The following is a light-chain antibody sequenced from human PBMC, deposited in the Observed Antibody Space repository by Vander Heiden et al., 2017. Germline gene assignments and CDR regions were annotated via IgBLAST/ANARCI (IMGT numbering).Light chain of an antibody. CDR1: SRDVGGYKY. Sequence: SASGSPGQSVPISCTGTSRDVGGYKYVSWYQQHAGKAPKLMIYEVSKRPSGVPDRFSGSKSGNTASLTVSGLQAEDEADYYCSSYAGSNNFGVFGTGTKVTVL. CDR2: EVS. J-gene: IGLJ1*01. CDR3: SSYAGSNNFGV. V-gene: IGLV2-8*01.